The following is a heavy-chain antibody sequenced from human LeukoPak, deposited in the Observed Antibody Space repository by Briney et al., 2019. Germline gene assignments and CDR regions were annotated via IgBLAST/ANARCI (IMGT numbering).Heavy chain of an antibody. V-gene: IGHV4-34*01. Sequence: SETLSLTCAVYGGSFSGYYWSWIRQPPGKGLEWIGEINHSGSTNYNPSLKSRVTISVDTSKNQFSLKLSSVTAADTAVYYCARNMVRGRYFQHWGQGTLVYVSS. CDR2: INHSGST. CDR3: ARNMVRGRYFQH. J-gene: IGHJ1*01. D-gene: IGHD3-10*01. CDR1: GGSFSGYY.